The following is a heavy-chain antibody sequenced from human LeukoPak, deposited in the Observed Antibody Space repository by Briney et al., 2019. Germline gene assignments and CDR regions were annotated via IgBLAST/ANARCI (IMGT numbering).Heavy chain of an antibody. CDR2: MNPNSGNT. CDR3: ARGEFICTINTCYASALDS. Sequence: ASVKVSCKASGYTFTSYDINWLRQATGQGLEWMGWMNPNSGNTGYAQKFQGRVTMTRNTSISTAYMELSSLRSEDTAAYYCARGEFICTINTCYASALDSWGQGTLVTVSS. D-gene: IGHD2-2*01. V-gene: IGHV1-8*01. CDR1: GYTFTSYD. J-gene: IGHJ4*02.